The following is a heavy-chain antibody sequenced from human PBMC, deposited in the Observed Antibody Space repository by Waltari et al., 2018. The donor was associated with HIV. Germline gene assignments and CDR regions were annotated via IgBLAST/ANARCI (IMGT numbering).Heavy chain of an antibody. Sequence: QVKLQESGPGLVRPSETLSLTCIVSGGSVGSGSYHWSWIRQPPGKGLGWIGNILYSGATTNTPSPKGRVPISVDRSNPQFSLIRTSVTAGETAGYCWGGGGDGYYDSSGHYGAFPVWGRGTMLTVSS. D-gene: IGHD3-22*01. J-gene: IGHJ3*01. V-gene: IGHV4-61*01. CDR2: ILYSGAT. CDR1: GGSVGSGSYH. CDR3: GGGGDGYYDSSGHYGAFPV.